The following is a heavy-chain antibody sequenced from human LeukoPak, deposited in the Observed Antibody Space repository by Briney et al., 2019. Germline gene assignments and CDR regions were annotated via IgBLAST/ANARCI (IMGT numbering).Heavy chain of an antibody. Sequence: SETLSLTCTLSGGSISSYYWSWIRQPAGKGLEWIGRIYTSGSTNYNPSLKSRVTMSVDTSKPQFSLKLSSVTAADTAVYYCARDEPYYYGSGTNYYYYMDVWGKGTTVTISS. J-gene: IGHJ6*03. CDR3: ARDEPYYYGSGTNYYYYMDV. D-gene: IGHD3-10*01. V-gene: IGHV4-4*07. CDR2: IYTSGST. CDR1: GGSISSYY.